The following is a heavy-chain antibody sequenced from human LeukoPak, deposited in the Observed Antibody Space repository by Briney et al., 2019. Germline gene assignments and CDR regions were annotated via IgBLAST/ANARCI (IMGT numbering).Heavy chain of an antibody. Sequence: ASVKVSCKASGGTFSSYAISWVRQAPGQGLEWMGGIIPIFGTANYAQKFQGRVTITTDESTSTAYMELSSLRSEDTAVYYCARGRIVVPAAIHGATLYNWFDPWGQGTLVTVSS. CDR2: IIPIFGTA. CDR1: GGTFSSYA. J-gene: IGHJ5*02. CDR3: ARGRIVVPAAIHGATLYNWFDP. D-gene: IGHD2-2*02. V-gene: IGHV1-69*05.